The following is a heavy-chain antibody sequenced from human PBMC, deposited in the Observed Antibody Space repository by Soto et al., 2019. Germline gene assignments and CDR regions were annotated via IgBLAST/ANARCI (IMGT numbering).Heavy chain of an antibody. CDR2: IWYDGSNK. CDR1: GFTFSSHG. Sequence: GGSLRLSCAASGFTFSSHGMHWVRQAPGKGLEWVAVIWYDGSNKYYGDSLKGRFTISRDNSKNMLYLQMNTLRPEDTAVYYCVRDRLTGHDAFDLWGQGAMVTVSS. V-gene: IGHV3-33*01. J-gene: IGHJ3*01. D-gene: IGHD4-4*01. CDR3: VRDRLTGHDAFDL.